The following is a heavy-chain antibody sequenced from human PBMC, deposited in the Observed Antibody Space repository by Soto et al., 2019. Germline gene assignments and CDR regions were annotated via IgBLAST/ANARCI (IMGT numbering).Heavy chain of an antibody. CDR2: IHHSGST. CDR1: SASIISEQR. J-gene: IGHJ4*02. CDR3: ARSFGWYAIDQ. Sequence: QMQLQESGPGLVKPSETLSLTCAVSSASIISEQRWSWVRQPPGKGLEWIGEIHHSGSTNNNPSLRSRVTTSVDKSKTQLPLNLNSVTAADTAVYYRARSFGWYAIDQWGQGTLVIVSS. D-gene: IGHD6-19*01. V-gene: IGHV4-4*02.